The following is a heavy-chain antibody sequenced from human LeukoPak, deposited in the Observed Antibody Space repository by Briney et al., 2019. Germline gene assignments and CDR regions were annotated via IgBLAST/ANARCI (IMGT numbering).Heavy chain of an antibody. CDR1: GGSISSYY. D-gene: IGHD3-10*01. CDR2: IYYSGST. Sequence: SETLSLTCTVSGGSISSYYWSWIRQPPGKGLEWIGYIYYSGSTNYNPSLKSRVTISVDTSKNQSSLKLSSVTAADTAVYYCARAKFYGSGSYDYWGQGTLVTVSS. CDR3: ARAKFYGSGSYDY. J-gene: IGHJ4*02. V-gene: IGHV4-59*01.